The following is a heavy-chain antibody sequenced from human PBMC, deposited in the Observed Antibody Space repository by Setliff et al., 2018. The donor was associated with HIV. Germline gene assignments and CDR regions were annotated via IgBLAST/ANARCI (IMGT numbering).Heavy chain of an antibody. CDR3: ARDSSLVDTAMVTTLDAFDI. CDR2: IIPIFGTA. J-gene: IGHJ3*02. Sequence: SVKVSCKASGGTFSSYAISWVRQAPGQGLEWMGGIIPIFGTANYAQKFQGRVTITTDESTSTAYMELSSLRSEDTAVCYCARDSSLVDTAMVTTLDAFDIWGQGTMVTVSS. V-gene: IGHV1-69*05. D-gene: IGHD5-18*01. CDR1: GGTFSSYA.